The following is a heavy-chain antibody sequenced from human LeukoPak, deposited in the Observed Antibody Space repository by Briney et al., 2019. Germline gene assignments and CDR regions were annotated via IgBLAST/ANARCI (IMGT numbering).Heavy chain of an antibody. CDR1: GFTFKNYG. J-gene: IGHJ4*02. CDR3: ARGGISSSPFKVLYYFDY. V-gene: IGHV3-21*01. D-gene: IGHD6-6*01. CDR2: ISSGATYI. Sequence: GGSLRLSCAASGFTFKNYGMNWVRQAPGKGLEWVSSISSGATYIDNADSVKGRFTISRDNSKNTLYLQMNSLRAEDTAVYYCARGGISSSPFKVLYYFDYWGQGTLVTVSS.